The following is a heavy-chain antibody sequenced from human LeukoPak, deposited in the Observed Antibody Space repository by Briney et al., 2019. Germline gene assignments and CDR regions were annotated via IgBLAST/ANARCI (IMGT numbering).Heavy chain of an antibody. V-gene: IGHV1-46*01. CDR2: INPSGGST. Sequence: GASVKVSCKASGYTFTSYYMHWVRQAPGQGLEWMGIINPSGGSTSYAQKFQGRVTITADKSTSTAYMELSSLRSEDTAVYYCAGARGGYSGYDFYWGQGTLVTVSS. CDR3: AGARGGYSGYDFY. CDR1: GYTFTSYY. J-gene: IGHJ4*02. D-gene: IGHD5-12*01.